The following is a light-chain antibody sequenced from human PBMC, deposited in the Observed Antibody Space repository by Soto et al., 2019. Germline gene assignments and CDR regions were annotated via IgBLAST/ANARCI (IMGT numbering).Light chain of an antibody. V-gene: IGLV2-14*01. CDR1: TGDIGGYNY. Sequence: QSVLTQPASVSGSPGQSITISCNGTTGDIGGYNYVSWYQQHPGKAPKLMIFEVSNRPSGVSNRFSGSKSGNTASLTISGLQPEDEADYFCSSYTSGDTLYVFGPGTKVPS. CDR2: EVS. CDR3: SSYTSGDTLYV. J-gene: IGLJ1*01.